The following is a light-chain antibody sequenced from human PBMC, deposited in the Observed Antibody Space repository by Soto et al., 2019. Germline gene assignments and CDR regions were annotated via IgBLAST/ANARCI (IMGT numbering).Light chain of an antibody. CDR1: QYIGDF. J-gene: IGKJ1*01. V-gene: IGKV1-39*01. CDR2: GAS. Sequence: DIQMTQSPSSLSASVGDRVTITCRASQYIGDFLNWYQQTPGKAPKLLIFGASNLHIGVPSRFRGSGSGTEFTLTINNLQREDFATYYCQESFFTLGTFGRGTKVEI. CDR3: QESFFTLGT.